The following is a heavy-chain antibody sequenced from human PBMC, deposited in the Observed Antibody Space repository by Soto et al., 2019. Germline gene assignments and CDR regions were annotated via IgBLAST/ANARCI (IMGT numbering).Heavy chain of an antibody. CDR1: GFTFSSYA. V-gene: IGHV3-30-3*01. D-gene: IGHD4-17*01. CDR3: ARISDYGDLYYYYGMDV. Sequence: GGSLRLSCAASGFTFSSYAMHWVRQAPGKGLEWVAVISYDGSNKYYADSVKGRFTISRDNSKNTLYLQMNSLRAEDTAVYYCARISDYGDLYYYYGMDVWGQGTTVTVSS. J-gene: IGHJ6*02. CDR2: ISYDGSNK.